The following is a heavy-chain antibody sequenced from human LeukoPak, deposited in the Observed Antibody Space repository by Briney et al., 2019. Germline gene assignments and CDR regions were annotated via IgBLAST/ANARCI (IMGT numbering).Heavy chain of an antibody. CDR2: ISGSGGST. CDR1: GFTFSSYA. CDR3: AKMEAWTTVTGSGVDY. D-gene: IGHD4-17*01. J-gene: IGHJ4*02. Sequence: GGSLRLACAASGFTFSSYAMSWVRQAPGKGLEWVSGISGSGGSTYYADSVKGRFTISRDNSKNTLYLQMNSLRAEDTAVHYCAKMEAWTTVTGSGVDYWGQGTLVTVSS. V-gene: IGHV3-23*01.